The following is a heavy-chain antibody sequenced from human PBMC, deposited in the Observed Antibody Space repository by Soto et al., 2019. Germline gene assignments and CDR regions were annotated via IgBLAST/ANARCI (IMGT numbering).Heavy chain of an antibody. CDR3: ARGIGSSPLDY. CDR1: GGSFSGYY. Sequence: PSETLSLTCAVYGGSFSGYYWSWIRQPPGKGLEWIGEINHSGSTNYNPSLKSRVTISVDTSKNQFSLKLSSVTAADTAVYYCARGIGSSPLDYWGQGTLVTVS. J-gene: IGHJ4*02. V-gene: IGHV4-34*01. CDR2: INHSGST. D-gene: IGHD6-6*01.